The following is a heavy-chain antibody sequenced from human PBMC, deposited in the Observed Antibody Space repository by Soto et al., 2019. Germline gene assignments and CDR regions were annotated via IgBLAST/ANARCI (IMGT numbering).Heavy chain of an antibody. Sequence: QVHLVESGGGVVQPGRSLRLSCAASGFGFGGKTMYWVRQAPGRGLEWVALIAPDGSQIYYADSVKGRFTISRDNSKNTLYLQMDNLRAEDTSLYLCATDIHATWRLNSWGQGTLVTVSS. CDR2: IAPDGSQI. CDR1: GFGFGGKT. CDR3: ATDIHATWRLNS. J-gene: IGHJ5*02. V-gene: IGHV3-30-3*02. D-gene: IGHD2-2*02.